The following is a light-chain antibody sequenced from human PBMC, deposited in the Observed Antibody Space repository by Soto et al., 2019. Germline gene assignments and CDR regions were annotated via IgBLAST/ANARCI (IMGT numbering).Light chain of an antibody. Sequence: QSVLTQPSSVSGSPGQSVTISCTGNSSNVGGYSYVSWYQQHPGIAPQLIIYDVTKRPSGVPDRFSGSKSGNTASLTISGLKAEDEADYYCCSYAGSYSWVFGGGTKLTVL. CDR1: SSNVGGYSY. V-gene: IGLV2-11*01. CDR2: DVT. CDR3: CSYAGSYSWV. J-gene: IGLJ3*02.